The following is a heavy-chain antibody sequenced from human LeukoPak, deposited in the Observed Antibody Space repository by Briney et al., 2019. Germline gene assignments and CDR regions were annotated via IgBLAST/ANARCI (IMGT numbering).Heavy chain of an antibody. D-gene: IGHD3-10*01. CDR3: ARGSFSGSGWSSQSWDYYYYGMDV. J-gene: IGHJ6*02. V-gene: IGHV4-31*03. Sequence: PSQTLSLTCTVSGGSISSGGYYWSWIRQHPGKGLEWIGYIYYSGSTYYNPSLKSRVTISVDRSKNQFSLKLSSVTAADTAVYYCARGSFSGSGWSSQSWDYYYYGMDVWGQGTTVTVSS. CDR1: GGSISSGGYY. CDR2: IYYSGST.